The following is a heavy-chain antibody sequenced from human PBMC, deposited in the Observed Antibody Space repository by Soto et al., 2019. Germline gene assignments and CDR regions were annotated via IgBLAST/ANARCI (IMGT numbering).Heavy chain of an antibody. J-gene: IGHJ4*02. CDR2: IDYSVTT. Sequence: QVQLPESGPGLVKPSQTLSLTCTVSGGSISSGGYYCIWIRQHPEKVLSWIGYIDYSVTTYYNPYLKSRVTISVDTSKNQFSLKLSAVTAADTAVYYCARTHLLWGQGTLVTVSS. CDR1: GGSISSGGYY. V-gene: IGHV4-31*03. D-gene: IGHD1-26*01. CDR3: ARTHLL.